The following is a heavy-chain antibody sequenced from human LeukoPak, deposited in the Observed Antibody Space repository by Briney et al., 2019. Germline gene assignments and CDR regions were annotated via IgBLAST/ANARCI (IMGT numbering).Heavy chain of an antibody. Sequence: GASVKVSCKASGYTFTGYYMHWVRQAPGQGLEWMGWINPNSDGTNYAQNFQGRVTMTRDTSISTAYMELSRLRSDDTAVYYCARGLATEMHYYYYYMDVWGKGTTVTVSS. CDR1: GYTFTGYY. CDR2: INPNSDGT. D-gene: IGHD1-26*01. V-gene: IGHV1-2*02. J-gene: IGHJ6*03. CDR3: ARGLATEMHYYYYYMDV.